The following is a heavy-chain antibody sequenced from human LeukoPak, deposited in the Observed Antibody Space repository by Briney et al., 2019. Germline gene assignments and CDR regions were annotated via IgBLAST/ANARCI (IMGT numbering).Heavy chain of an antibody. V-gene: IGHV3-11*01. CDR1: GFTFSDYY. Sequence: GGSLRLSCAASGFTFSDYYMSWIRQAPGKGLEWVSYISSSGSTIYYADSVKGRFTISRDNAKNSLYLQMNSLRAEDTAVYYCAKEDNSGGSCFYDYWGQGTLVTVSS. D-gene: IGHD2-15*01. CDR3: AKEDNSGGSCFYDY. J-gene: IGHJ4*02. CDR2: ISSSGSTI.